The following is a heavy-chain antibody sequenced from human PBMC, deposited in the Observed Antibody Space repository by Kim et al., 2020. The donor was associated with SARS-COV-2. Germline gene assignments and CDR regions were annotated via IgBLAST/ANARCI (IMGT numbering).Heavy chain of an antibody. J-gene: IGHJ4*02. D-gene: IGHD5-12*01. V-gene: IGHV3-9*01. CDR1: GFTFDDYA. CDR2: ISWNSGSI. Sequence: GGSLRLSCAASGFTFDDYAMHWVRQAPGKGLEWVSGISWNSGSIGYADSVKGRFTISRDNAKNSLYLQMNSLRAEDTALYYCAKDIVATIWYFDYWGQGTLVTVSS. CDR3: AKDIVATIWYFDY.